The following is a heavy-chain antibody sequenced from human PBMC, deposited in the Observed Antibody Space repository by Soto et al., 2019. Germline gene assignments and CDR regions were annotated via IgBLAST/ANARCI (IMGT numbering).Heavy chain of an antibody. Sequence: GGSLRLSCAASGFTFSSYGMHWVRQAPGKGLEWVAVIWYDGSNKYYADSVKGRFTISRDNSKNTLYLQMNSLRAEDTAVYYCARGGSNSGYVNVRPTVEHDYWGQGTLVTVSS. J-gene: IGHJ4*02. D-gene: IGHD5-12*01. V-gene: IGHV3-33*01. CDR2: IWYDGSNK. CDR3: ARGGSNSGYVNVRPTVEHDY. CDR1: GFTFSSYG.